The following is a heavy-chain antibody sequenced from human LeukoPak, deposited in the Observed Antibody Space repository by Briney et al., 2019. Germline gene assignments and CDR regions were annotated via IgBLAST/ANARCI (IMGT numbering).Heavy chain of an antibody. V-gene: IGHV3-11*01. J-gene: IGHJ1*01. CDR1: GFTFSDYY. D-gene: IGHD6-13*01. CDR2: ISSSGSTI. CDR3: ARGIAAADNDQWEYFQH. Sequence: GGSLRLSCAASGFTFSDYYMSWIRQAPGKGLEWVSYISSSGSTIYYADSVKGRFTISRDNAKNSLYLQMNSLRSDDTAVYYCARGIAAADNDQWEYFQHWGQGTLVTVSS.